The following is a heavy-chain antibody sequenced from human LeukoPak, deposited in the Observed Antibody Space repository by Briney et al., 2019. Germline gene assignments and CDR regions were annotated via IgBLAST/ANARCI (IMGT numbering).Heavy chain of an antibody. CDR2: IIPIFGTA. V-gene: IGHV1-69*13. D-gene: IGHD6-6*01. Sequence: SVKVSCKASGGTFSSYAISWVRQAPGQGLEWMGGIIPIFGTANYAQKFQGRVTITADESTSTAYMELSSLRSEDTAVYYCARDKFEYSSSPGDYWGQGTLVTVSS. J-gene: IGHJ4*02. CDR3: ARDKFEYSSSPGDY. CDR1: GGTFSSYA.